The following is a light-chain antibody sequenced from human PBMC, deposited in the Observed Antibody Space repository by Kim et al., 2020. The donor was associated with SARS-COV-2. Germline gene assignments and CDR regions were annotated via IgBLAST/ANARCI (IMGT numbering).Light chain of an antibody. CDR3: QQYNSYSPV. J-gene: IGKJ4*01. V-gene: IGKV1-5*01. CDR1: QSISSW. CDR2: DAS. Sequence: DIQMTQSPSTLSASVGDRVTINCRASQSISSWLAWYQQKPGKAPKLLIYDASSLESGVPSRFSGSGSGTEFTLTISSLQPDDFATYYCQQYNSYSPVFGGGTKVDIK.